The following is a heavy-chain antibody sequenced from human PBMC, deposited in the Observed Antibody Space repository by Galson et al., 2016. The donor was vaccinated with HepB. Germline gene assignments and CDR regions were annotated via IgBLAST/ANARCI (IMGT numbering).Heavy chain of an antibody. V-gene: IGHV3-30*18. CDR2: ISYDETYK. CDR1: GFTFSNFG. D-gene: IGHD1-26*01. CDR3: AKDRPAYSGSYWGYFDY. J-gene: IGHJ4*03. Sequence: LRLSCAASGFTFSNFGMHWVRQALGKGLEWVAVISYDETYKYYADSVKGRFTISRDNSKNTLYLQMNSLRPEDTAVYYYAKDRPAYSGSYWGYFDYWGRGTLVTVSS.